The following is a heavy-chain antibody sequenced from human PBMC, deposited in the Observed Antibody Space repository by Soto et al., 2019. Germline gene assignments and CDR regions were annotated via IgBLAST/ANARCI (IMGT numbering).Heavy chain of an antibody. CDR2: ISYDGSNE. Sequence: WGSLRFAWVSSGFTFSSCAMHWVRKAPGKGLDRPAVISYDGSNEYYADFVYGRFTISRDNSKNTLCLQMNSLRSEDTAVYYCARDQKAIAAAANPWGYYYYGLDVWGQGTTVTVSS. J-gene: IGHJ6*01. CDR1: GFTFSSCA. V-gene: IGHV3-30-3*01. CDR3: ARDQKAIAAAANPWGYYYYGLDV. D-gene: IGHD6-13*01.